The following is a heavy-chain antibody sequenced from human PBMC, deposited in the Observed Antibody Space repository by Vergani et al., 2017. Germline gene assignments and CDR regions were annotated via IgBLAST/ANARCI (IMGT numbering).Heavy chain of an antibody. Sequence: EVQLVESGGGLVQPGRSLRLSCAASGFTFDDYAMHWVRQAPGKGLEWVSGIGWTSGSIGYADSVKGRFTISSDNAKNSLYLQMNILIAEDTALYYCAKVGMVTAIFYYMDVWGKGTTVTGSS. D-gene: IGHD2-21*02. CDR1: GFTFDDYA. J-gene: IGHJ6*03. CDR3: AKVGMVTAIFYYMDV. V-gene: IGHV3-9*01. CDR2: IGWTSGSI.